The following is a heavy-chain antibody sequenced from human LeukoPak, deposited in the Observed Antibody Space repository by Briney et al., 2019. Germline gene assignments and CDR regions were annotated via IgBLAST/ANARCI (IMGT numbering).Heavy chain of an antibody. Sequence: SETLSLTCTVSSGSXSSYYWSWIRQPPXXXLEWIGYIYHSGSTNHNPSLKSRVTMSVDTSKNQFSLKLSSVTAADTAIYYCARIFYDSSGVYYSYYFDYWGQGTLVIVSS. J-gene: IGHJ4*02. D-gene: IGHD3-22*01. CDR1: SGSXSSYY. V-gene: IGHV4-59*08. CDR2: IYHSGST. CDR3: ARIFYDSSGVYYSYYFDY.